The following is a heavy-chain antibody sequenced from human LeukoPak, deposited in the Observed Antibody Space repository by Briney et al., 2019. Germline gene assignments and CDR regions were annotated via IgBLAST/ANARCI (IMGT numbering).Heavy chain of an antibody. CDR1: GYSISNGYY. V-gene: IGHV4-38-2*02. D-gene: IGHD3-3*01. CDR3: ARDFSFLDYYMDV. Sequence: PSETLSLTCTVSGYSISNGYYWGWIRQPPGKGLEFIGSVYHGGNTYYKASLKSRVTISLDTSKNQFSLRLSSVTAADTAVYYCARDFSFLDYYMDVWGKGTTVTISS. J-gene: IGHJ6*03. CDR2: VYHGGNT.